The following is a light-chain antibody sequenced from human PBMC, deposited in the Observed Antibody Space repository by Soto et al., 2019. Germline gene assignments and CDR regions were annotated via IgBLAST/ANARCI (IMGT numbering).Light chain of an antibody. J-gene: IGKJ2*01. CDR1: QSVDSN. Sequence: ETAMTQSPATLSVSPGERVTLSCRASQSVDSNLAWYQQKPGQAPRLLIYGASTRATGVPARFSGSGSGTEFTLTISSLQSEDFAVYYCHQYNNWPLYTFGQGTKLEIK. CDR2: GAS. V-gene: IGKV3-15*01. CDR3: HQYNNWPLYT.